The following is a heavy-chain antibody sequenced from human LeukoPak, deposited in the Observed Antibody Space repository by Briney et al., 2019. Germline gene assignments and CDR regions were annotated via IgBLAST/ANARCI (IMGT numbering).Heavy chain of an antibody. CDR3: ARAFQSLGGLSLPDF. D-gene: IGHD3-16*02. V-gene: IGHV7-4-1*02. J-gene: IGHJ4*02. CDR2: IHPSTGNP. CDR1: GYSFTNYA. Sequence: ASVKVSCKASGYSFTNYAMNWVRQAPGQGLEWMGWIHPSTGNPTYAQGFTGRFVFSLDTSVSTTYLQISSLKAEDTAVYFCARAFQSLGGLSLPDFWGQGTLVTVSS.